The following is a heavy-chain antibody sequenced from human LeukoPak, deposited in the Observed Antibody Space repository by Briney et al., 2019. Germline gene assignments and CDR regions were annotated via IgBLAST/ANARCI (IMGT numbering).Heavy chain of an antibody. CDR2: INSDGSST. D-gene: IGHD3-3*01. V-gene: IGHV3-74*01. CDR3: ARTGFLEWLRPINGMDV. CDR1: EFTFSSYW. Sequence: GGSLRLSCAASEFTFSSYWMHWVRQAPGKGLVWVSRINSDGSSTSYADSVKGRFTISRDNAKNTLYLQMNSLRAEDTAVYYCARTGFLEWLRPINGMDVWGQGTTVTVSS. J-gene: IGHJ6*02.